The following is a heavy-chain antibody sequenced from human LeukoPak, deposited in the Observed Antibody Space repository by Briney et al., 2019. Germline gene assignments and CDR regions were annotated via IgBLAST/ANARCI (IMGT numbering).Heavy chain of an antibody. CDR1: GFTFSSYG. V-gene: IGHV3-33*06. J-gene: IGHJ3*02. CDR2: IWYDGSNK. CDR3: AKASYDSSGDAFDI. Sequence: PGGSLRLSCAASGFTFSSYGMHWVRQAPGKGLEWVAVIWYDGSNKYYADSVKGRFTISRDNPKNTLYLQMNSLRAEDTAVYYCAKASYDSSGDAFDIWGQGTMVTVSS. D-gene: IGHD3-22*01.